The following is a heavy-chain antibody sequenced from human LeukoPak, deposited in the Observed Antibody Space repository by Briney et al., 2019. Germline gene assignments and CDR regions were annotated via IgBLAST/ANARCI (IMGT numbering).Heavy chain of an antibody. Sequence: ASVKVSCKASGYTFTGYYMHWVRQAPGQGLEWMGWINPNSGGTNYAQKFQGRVTMTRDTSISTAYMELSRLRSDDTAVYYCARDWGGCSSTSCYTDYWGQGNLVTVSS. CDR3: ARDWGGCSSTSCYTDY. J-gene: IGHJ4*02. V-gene: IGHV1-2*02. CDR1: GYTFTGYY. CDR2: INPNSGGT. D-gene: IGHD2-2*02.